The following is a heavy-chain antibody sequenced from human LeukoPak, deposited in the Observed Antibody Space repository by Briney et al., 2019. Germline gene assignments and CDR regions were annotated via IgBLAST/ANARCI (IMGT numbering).Heavy chain of an antibody. CDR3: TRGAGWLIDY. CDR2: INHSGST. V-gene: IGHV4-34*01. D-gene: IGHD3-16*01. J-gene: IGHJ4*02. CDR1: GGSFSSDN. Sequence: SETLSLTCTVSGGSFSSDNWSWIRQPPGKGLEWIGEINHSGSTNYNPSLKSRVTISVDTSKNQFSLKLSSVTAADTAVYYCTRGAGWLIDYWGQGTLVTVSS.